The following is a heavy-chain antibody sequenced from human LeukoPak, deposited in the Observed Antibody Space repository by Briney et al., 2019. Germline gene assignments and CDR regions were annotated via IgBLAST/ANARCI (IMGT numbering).Heavy chain of an antibody. D-gene: IGHD3-16*01. CDR2: INPNSGGT. Sequence: ASVKVSCKASGYTFTGYYMHWVRQVPGQGLEWMGWINPNSGGTNYAQKFQGRVTMTRDTSISTAYMELSRLRSDDTAVYYCATQRGSYLWGTDFGYWGQGTLVTVSS. J-gene: IGHJ4*02. V-gene: IGHV1-2*02. CDR3: ATQRGSYLWGTDFGY. CDR1: GYTFTGYY.